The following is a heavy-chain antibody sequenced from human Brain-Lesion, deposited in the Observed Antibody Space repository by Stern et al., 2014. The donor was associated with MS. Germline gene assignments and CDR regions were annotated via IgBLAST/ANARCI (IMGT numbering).Heavy chain of an antibody. CDR2: MYRRGDK. J-gene: IGHJ4*02. V-gene: IGHV3-53*01. CDR3: ARKTDTAEGGDY. CDR1: GFSVSTNF. Sequence: EVQLVESGGGLIQPGGSLRLSCAASGFSVSTNFMRWVRQAPGKGLEWVSLMYRRGDKNDADSVKGRFTISRNSSKNTLYLQMSDLRAEDTAVYYCARKTDTAEGGDYWGPGTLVTVSS. D-gene: IGHD5-18*01.